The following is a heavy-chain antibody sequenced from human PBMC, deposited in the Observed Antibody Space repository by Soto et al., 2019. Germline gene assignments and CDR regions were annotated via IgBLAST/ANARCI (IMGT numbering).Heavy chain of an antibody. J-gene: IGHJ4*02. D-gene: IGHD4-4*01. CDR3: AKDSNKYSSSLRGRYFDY. V-gene: IGHV3-23*01. CDR1: GFPFSSYV. Sequence: HPGGSLRLSCAASGFPFSSYVMSWVRQAPGKWLEWVSGISGGGSNTFYADSVKGRFTISRDNSKNTLLLQMNSLGAEDTAVYYCAKDSNKYSSSLRGRYFDYWGQGXGVTVYS. CDR2: ISGGGSNT.